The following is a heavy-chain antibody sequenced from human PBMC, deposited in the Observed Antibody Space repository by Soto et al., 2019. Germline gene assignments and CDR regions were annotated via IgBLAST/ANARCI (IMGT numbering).Heavy chain of an antibody. CDR2: INPNSGGT. J-gene: IGHJ4*02. D-gene: IGHD6-19*01. Sequence: QVQLVQSGAEVKKPGASVKVSCKASGYTFTGYYMHWVRQAPGQGLEWMGWINPNSGGTNYAQKFQGWVTMTRDTPSSTAYMELRRLRSDDTAVYYCARDSQRGGAVAGREVDYWGQGTLVTVSS. CDR3: ARDSQRGGAVAGREVDY. V-gene: IGHV1-2*04. CDR1: GYTFTGYY.